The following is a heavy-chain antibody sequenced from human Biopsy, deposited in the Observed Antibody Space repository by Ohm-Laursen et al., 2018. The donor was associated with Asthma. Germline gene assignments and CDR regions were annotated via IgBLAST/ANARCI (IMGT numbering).Heavy chain of an antibody. CDR3: AKVHRVYAMVGYFDH. CDR1: GFTFSSYA. Sequence: GSLRLSCTAPGFTFSSYAMSWVRQAPGKGLEWVSAISGSGGSTYYADSVKGRFTISRDNSKNTLYLQMNSLRAEDTAVYYCAKVHRVYAMVGYFDHWGQGTLVTVSS. V-gene: IGHV3-23*01. CDR2: ISGSGGST. J-gene: IGHJ4*02. D-gene: IGHD2-8*01.